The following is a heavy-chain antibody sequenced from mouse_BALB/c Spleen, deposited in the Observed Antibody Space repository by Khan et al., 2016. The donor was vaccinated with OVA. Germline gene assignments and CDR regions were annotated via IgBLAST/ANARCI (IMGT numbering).Heavy chain of an antibody. V-gene: IGHV1-62-2*01. CDR2: FYPGSGSI. CDR3: ARHEDGNDGYYDYAMDY. D-gene: IGHD2-3*01. Sequence: VQLQQSGAELVKPGASVKLSCRASGYTFTEYIIHWVKQRSGQGLEWIGWFYPGSGSIKYNEKFKDKATLTADKSSSTVYMEVSRLTSEDSAVYFCARHEDGNDGYYDYAMDYWGQGISVTVSS. J-gene: IGHJ4*01. CDR1: GYTFTEYI.